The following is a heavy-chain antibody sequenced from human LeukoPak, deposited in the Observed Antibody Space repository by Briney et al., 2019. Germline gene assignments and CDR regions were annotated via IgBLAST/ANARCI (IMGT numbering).Heavy chain of an antibody. Sequence: TPSQTLSLTCAVSGGSISSGGYSWSWIRQPPGKGLEWIGYIYHSGSTYYNPSLKSRVTISVDRSKNQFSLKLSSVTAADTAVYYCARDAVEYSSSVTFDYWGQGTLVTVSS. D-gene: IGHD6-6*01. CDR1: GGSISSGGYS. J-gene: IGHJ4*02. CDR2: IYHSGST. CDR3: ARDAVEYSSSVTFDY. V-gene: IGHV4-30-2*01.